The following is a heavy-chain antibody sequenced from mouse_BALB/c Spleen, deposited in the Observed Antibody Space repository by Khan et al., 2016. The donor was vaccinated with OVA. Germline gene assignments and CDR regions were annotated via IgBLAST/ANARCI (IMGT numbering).Heavy chain of an antibody. Sequence: EVQLQESGPSLVKPSQTLSLTCSVTGDSITSGYWSWIRKFPGNKLEYMGYMIYSGNTYYNPSLKSRISITRHTSKNQYYLQLNSVTTEDTATYXLARSTYRYPFAYWGQGTLVTVSA. CDR1: GDSITSGY. CDR3: ARSTYRYPFAY. D-gene: IGHD2-14*01. V-gene: IGHV3-8*02. J-gene: IGHJ3*01. CDR2: MIYSGNT.